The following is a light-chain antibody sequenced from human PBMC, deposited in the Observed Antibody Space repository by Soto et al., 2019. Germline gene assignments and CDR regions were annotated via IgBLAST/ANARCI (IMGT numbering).Light chain of an antibody. Sequence: EIVLTQSPDTLSLSPEEGATLSCRASQSVSSSYLAWYQQRPGQAPRLLIYGASSRATGIPDRVSGSGSGTDFTLTISRLEPEDFAVYYCQEYGTSPITFGQGTRLE. V-gene: IGKV3-20*01. CDR3: QEYGTSPIT. CDR2: GAS. CDR1: QSVSSSY. J-gene: IGKJ5*01.